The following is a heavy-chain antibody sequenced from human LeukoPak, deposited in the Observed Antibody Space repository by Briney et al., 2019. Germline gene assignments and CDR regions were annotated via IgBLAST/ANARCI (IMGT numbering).Heavy chain of an antibody. Sequence: SETLSLTCDVYGGSCDDYYCSWIRQPPGKGLEWIGEIHPHGIFYYNSSLMSRVTISIDTYKSRFSLRLTSVTAADTAFYFCARGRDRSKAGDLWGQGSLVTVST. CDR1: GGSCDDYY. J-gene: IGHJ5*02. CDR3: ARGRDRSKAGDL. V-gene: IGHV4-34*01. D-gene: IGHD5-24*01. CDR2: IHPHGIF.